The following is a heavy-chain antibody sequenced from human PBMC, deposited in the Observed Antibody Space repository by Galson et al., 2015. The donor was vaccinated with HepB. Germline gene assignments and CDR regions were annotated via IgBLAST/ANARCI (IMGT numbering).Heavy chain of an antibody. Sequence: QSGAEVKKPGESLKISCKGSGYTFTSYWLGWGRQMPGKGLEWMGGILPGASDTIYRPSFQGHITISADKSISTSYLQWSSLKASDSGIYYCASLYCSDPHCYVGAFDFWGQGTVVTVSS. D-gene: IGHD2-15*01. CDR1: GYTFTSYW. J-gene: IGHJ3*01. CDR2: ILPGASDT. V-gene: IGHV5-51*03. CDR3: ASLYCSDPHCYVGAFDF.